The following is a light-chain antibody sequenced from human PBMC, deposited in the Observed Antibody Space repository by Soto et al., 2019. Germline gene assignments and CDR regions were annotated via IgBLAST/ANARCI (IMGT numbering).Light chain of an antibody. J-gene: IGLJ1*01. CDR1: SSDVGGYNY. CDR2: DVS. V-gene: IGLV2-14*01. Sequence: QSVLTQPASVSGSPGQSITISCTGTSSDVGGYNYVSWYQQHPGKAPKLMIYDVSNRPSGVSNRFSGSKSGNTASLTISGLQAEDEADYYCSSYTSSSTGVFATGTKVTVL. CDR3: SSYTSSSTGV.